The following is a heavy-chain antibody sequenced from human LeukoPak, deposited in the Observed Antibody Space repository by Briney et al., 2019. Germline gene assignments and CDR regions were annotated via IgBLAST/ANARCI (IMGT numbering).Heavy chain of an antibody. V-gene: IGHV3-21*01. CDR3: ARESVVVAASNWFDP. CDR1: GFTFSSYS. J-gene: IGHJ5*02. Sequence: PGGSLRFSCAASGFTFSSYSMNWVRRAPGKGLEWVSSISSSSSYIYYADSVKGRFTISRDNAKNSLYLQMNSLRAEDTAVYYCARESVVVAASNWFDPWGQGTLVTVSS. D-gene: IGHD2-15*01. CDR2: ISSSSSYI.